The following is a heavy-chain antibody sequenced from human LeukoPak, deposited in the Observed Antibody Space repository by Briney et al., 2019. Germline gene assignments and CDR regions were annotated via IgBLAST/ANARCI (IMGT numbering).Heavy chain of an antibody. J-gene: IGHJ1*01. Sequence: ASVKVSCKASGYTFTGYYMHWVRQAPGQGLEWMGWINPNSGGTNYAQKFQGRVTMTRDTSISTAYMELSRLRSDDTAMYYCARDSRDGWSPSAYFQHWGQGTLVTVSS. V-gene: IGHV1-2*02. D-gene: IGHD5-24*01. CDR2: INPNSGGT. CDR3: ARDSRDGWSPSAYFQH. CDR1: GYTFTGYY.